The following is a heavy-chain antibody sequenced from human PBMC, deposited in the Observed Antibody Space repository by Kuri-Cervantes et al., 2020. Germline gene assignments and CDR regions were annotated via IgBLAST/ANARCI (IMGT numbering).Heavy chain of an antibody. J-gene: IGHJ6*02. D-gene: IGHD2-15*01. CDR3: AKDRSPLNGYCSGGSCYFYYYGMDV. V-gene: IGHV3-30-3*01. Sequence: GESLKISCAASGFTFSSYAMHWVRQAPGKGLEWVAAISYDGSNKYYADSVKGRFTIPRDNSKNTLYLQMNSLRAEDTAVYYCAKDRSPLNGYCSGGSCYFYYYGMDVWGQGTTVTVSS. CDR2: ISYDGSNK. CDR1: GFTFSSYA.